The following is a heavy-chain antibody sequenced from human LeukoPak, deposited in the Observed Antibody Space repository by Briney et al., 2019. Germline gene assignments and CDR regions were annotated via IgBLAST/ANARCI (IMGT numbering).Heavy chain of an antibody. J-gene: IGHJ5*02. D-gene: IGHD3-22*01. V-gene: IGHV1-8*01. CDR1: GYTFTTHD. Sequence: ASVKVSCKASGYTFTTHDINWVRQATGQGLEWLGWMSPNSGDTGYAQKFQGRVTMTRDTSISTAYMELSRLRSDDTAVYYCARDLTPTYYDSSGYYGSGTPWGQGTLVTVSS. CDR3: ARDLTPTYYDSSGYYGSGTP. CDR2: MSPNSGDT.